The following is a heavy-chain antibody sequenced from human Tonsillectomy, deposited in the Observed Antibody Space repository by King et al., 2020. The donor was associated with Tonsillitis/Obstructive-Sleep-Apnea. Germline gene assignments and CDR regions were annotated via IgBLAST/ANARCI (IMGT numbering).Heavy chain of an antibody. D-gene: IGHD2-2*01. V-gene: IGHV4-34*01. J-gene: IGHJ6*03. CDR1: GRSFSAYY. CDR2: VNHSGST. CDR3: AGRPAVPVATSYYYKYMDV. Sequence: VQLQQWGAGLVKPSETLSLTCAVYGRSFSAYYWTWIRQPPGRGLEWIGEVNHSGSTNYNPSLKSRVTILEDPSKNHFSLKLSAVTAADTAVYYCAGRPAVPVATSYYYKYMDVWGNGTTVTVSS.